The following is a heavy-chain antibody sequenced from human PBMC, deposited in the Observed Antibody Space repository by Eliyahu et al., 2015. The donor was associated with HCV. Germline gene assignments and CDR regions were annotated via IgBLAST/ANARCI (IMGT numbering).Heavy chain of an antibody. Sequence: EVQLVESGGGLVKPGGSLRLSCAASGFTFSNGWMNWVRQAPGKGLGVGGRFLRQIGGGTIDYAAPVKGRFTISRDDSKDTVYLQMNNVRVEDTAVYYCTVCRTEADFGNWGQGTLVTVSS. CDR1: GFTFSNGW. CDR2: FLRQIGGGTI. CDR3: TVCRTEADFGN. V-gene: IGHV3-15*07. D-gene: IGHD6-19*01. J-gene: IGHJ4*02.